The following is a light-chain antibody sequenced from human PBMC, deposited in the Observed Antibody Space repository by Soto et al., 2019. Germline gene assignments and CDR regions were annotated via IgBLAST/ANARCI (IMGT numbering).Light chain of an antibody. CDR2: EVS. V-gene: IGLV2-14*01. J-gene: IGLJ1*01. Sequence: QSALTQPASVSGSPGQSITISCTGTSSDVGGYNYVSWYQQQAGKAPKLIIHEVSNRPSGVSNRFSGSKSGNTASLTISGLQAEDEADYYCDSYTSSGAYVFGIGTKLTVL. CDR3: DSYTSSGAYV. CDR1: SSDVGGYNY.